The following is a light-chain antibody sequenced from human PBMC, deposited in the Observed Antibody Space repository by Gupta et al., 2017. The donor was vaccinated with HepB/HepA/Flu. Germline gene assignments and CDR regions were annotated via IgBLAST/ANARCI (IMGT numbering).Light chain of an antibody. CDR3: QQCYSSPLT. J-gene: IGKJ4*01. CDR2: LES. CDR1: QTVLHSLDNPDY. V-gene: IGKV4-1*01. Sequence: DIVMTQSPASLAVSLGGRATINCKSSQTVLHSLDNPDYLAWYQQNPGQPPNLLIYLESTRESGVHDRFSGVGSGKDFTLTISSLQAEDVAVYYCQQCYSSPLTFGEGTKVEI.